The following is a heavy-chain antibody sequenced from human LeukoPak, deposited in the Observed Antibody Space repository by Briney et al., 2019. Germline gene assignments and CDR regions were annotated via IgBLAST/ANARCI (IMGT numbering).Heavy chain of an antibody. Sequence: GGSLRLSCAASGFTFDDYGMSWVRQAPGKGLEWVSGINWNGGSTGYADSVKGRFTISRDNAKNSLYLQMNSLRAEDTALYYCARGSPDYYYYYYMDVWGKGTTVTVSS. CDR1: GFTFDDYG. V-gene: IGHV3-20*04. CDR3: ARGSPDYYYYYYMDV. J-gene: IGHJ6*03. D-gene: IGHD1-26*01. CDR2: INWNGGST.